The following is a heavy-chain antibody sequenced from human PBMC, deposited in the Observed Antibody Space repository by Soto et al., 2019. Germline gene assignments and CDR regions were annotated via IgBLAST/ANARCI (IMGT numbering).Heavy chain of an antibody. CDR3: ARGRYRRGYCSGGSCYTFDY. D-gene: IGHD2-15*01. J-gene: IGHJ4*02. CDR1: GGSFSGYY. CDR2: INHSGST. V-gene: IGHV4-34*01. Sequence: SETLSLTCAVYGGSFSGYYWSWIRQPPGKGLEWIGEINHSGSTNYNPSLKSRVTISIDTSKNQFALKLSSVTAADTAVYYCARGRYRRGYCSGGSCYTFDYWGQGTLVTVSS.